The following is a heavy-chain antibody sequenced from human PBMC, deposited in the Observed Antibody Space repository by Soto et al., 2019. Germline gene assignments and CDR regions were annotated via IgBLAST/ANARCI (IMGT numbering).Heavy chain of an antibody. Sequence: GGSLRLSCAASGFTFSSYAMSWVRQAPGKGLEWVSAISGSGGSTYYADSVKGRFTISRDNSKNTLYLQMNSLRAEDTAVYYCAKDLEDSPEKKTIVLMVYAIVPWFDPWGQGTLVTVSS. CDR2: ISGSGGST. CDR3: AKDLEDSPEKKTIVLMVYAIVPWFDP. CDR1: GFTFSSYA. J-gene: IGHJ5*02. V-gene: IGHV3-23*01. D-gene: IGHD2-8*01.